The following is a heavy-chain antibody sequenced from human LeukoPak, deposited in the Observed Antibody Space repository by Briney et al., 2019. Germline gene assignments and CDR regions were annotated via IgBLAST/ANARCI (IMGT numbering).Heavy chain of an antibody. D-gene: IGHD6-13*01. CDR2: IWYDGRNK. J-gene: IGHJ6*03. CDR3: AKEGGAYSSTWSTYYYYYMDV. CDR1: GFTFSHFG. V-gene: IGHV3-33*06. Sequence: GTSLTLSCEASGFTFSHFGMHWVRQAPGKGLEWVAVIWYDGRNKYYADSVKGRFTISRDNSKNTLYLQMNSLRAEDTAVYYCAKEGGAYSSTWSTYYYYYMDVWGKGTTVTVSS.